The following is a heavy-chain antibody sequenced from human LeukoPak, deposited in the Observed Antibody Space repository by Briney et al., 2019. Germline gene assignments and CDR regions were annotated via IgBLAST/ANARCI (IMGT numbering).Heavy chain of an antibody. V-gene: IGHV3-21*01. CDR3: GRAFPPLRTSSAGDL. CDR2: ISGRSSHV. D-gene: IGHD3-16*01. J-gene: IGHJ1*01. Sequence: PGGSLRLSCWASGFSFSDYDMKWVRQAPGEGLEGVSAISGRSSHVYYGESVKGRFTISRDNAKNSLYLQLDSLGVEDTAVYYCGRAFPPLRTSSAGDLWGQGTLVTVSS. CDR1: GFSFSDYD.